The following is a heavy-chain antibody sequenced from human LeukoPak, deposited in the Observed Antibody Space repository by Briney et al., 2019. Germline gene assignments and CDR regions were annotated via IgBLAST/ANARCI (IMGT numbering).Heavy chain of an antibody. J-gene: IGHJ4*02. Sequence: GGSLRLSCAASGFTFSSYSMNWVRQAPGKGLEWVSSISSSSSYIYYADSVKGRFTISRDNAKNSLYLQMNSLRAEDTAVYYCAKDRRYYDSSGYYWGQGTLVTVSS. CDR1: GFTFSSYS. CDR3: AKDRRYYDSSGYY. V-gene: IGHV3-21*01. D-gene: IGHD3-22*01. CDR2: ISSSSSYI.